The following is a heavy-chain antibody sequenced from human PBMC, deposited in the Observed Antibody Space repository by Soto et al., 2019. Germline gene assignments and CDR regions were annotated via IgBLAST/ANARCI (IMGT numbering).Heavy chain of an antibody. V-gene: IGHV4-59*01. D-gene: IGHD5-18*01. Sequence: QVQVQESGPGLVNASETLSLTCTVPGGSISNYYWSWIGQSPGKGLEWIASIYHSGTTNYNLSLRGRVSISIDSSKNQVSLRLKSVTAADTAVYYCARGGYRTLAWFDPWGQGTLVTVYS. J-gene: IGHJ5*02. CDR1: GGSISNYY. CDR2: IYHSGTT. CDR3: ARGGYRTLAWFDP.